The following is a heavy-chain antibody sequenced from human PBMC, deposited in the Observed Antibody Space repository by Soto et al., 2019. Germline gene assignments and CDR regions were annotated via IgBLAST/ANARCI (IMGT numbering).Heavy chain of an antibody. V-gene: IGHV2-70*01. Sequence: SGPTLVNPTQTLTLTCTFSGFSLTTSGMCVTWIRQPPGKALEWLALIDWGDDKYYNTPLMTRLTLSKGTSKNQVVLTMNNMDPVDTGTYYCARMLKGGTFEWTKIDYWGQGTLVTVSS. D-gene: IGHD3-9*01. CDR2: IDWGDDK. J-gene: IGHJ4*02. CDR3: ARMLKGGTFEWTKIDY. CDR1: GFSLTTSGMC.